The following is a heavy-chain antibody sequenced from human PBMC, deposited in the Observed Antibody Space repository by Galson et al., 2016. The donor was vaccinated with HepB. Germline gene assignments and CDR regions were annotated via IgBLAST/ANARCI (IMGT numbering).Heavy chain of an antibody. Sequence: SLRLSCAASGFTFANYAMAWIRQAPGKGLEWVANIKGDGSKIHYADSVEGRFTISRDNAQSSMFLQMSSLRPEDTALYYCARDSSPGTEATGWYDAFDLWGHGTMVAVSS. CDR3: ARDSSPGTEATGWYDAFDL. CDR2: IKGDGSKI. CDR1: GFTFANYA. V-gene: IGHV3-7*03. D-gene: IGHD6-19*01. J-gene: IGHJ3*01.